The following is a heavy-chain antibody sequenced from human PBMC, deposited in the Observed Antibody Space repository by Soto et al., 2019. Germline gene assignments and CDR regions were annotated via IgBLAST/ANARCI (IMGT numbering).Heavy chain of an antibody. V-gene: IGHV1-46*01. Sequence: ASVKVSCKASGYTFTSYYMHWVRQAPGQGLEWMGIINPSGGSTSYAQKFQGRVTMTRDTSTSTVYMELSSLRSEDTAVYYCAREGRTTTISSVYYYYGMDVWGQGTTVTVSS. CDR2: INPSGGST. D-gene: IGHD6-13*01. CDR3: AREGRTTTISSVYYYYGMDV. J-gene: IGHJ6*02. CDR1: GYTFTSYY.